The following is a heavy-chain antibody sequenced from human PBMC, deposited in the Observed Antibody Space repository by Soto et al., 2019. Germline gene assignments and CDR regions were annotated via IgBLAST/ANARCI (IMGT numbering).Heavy chain of an antibody. D-gene: IGHD6-19*01. CDR2: IYYSGST. V-gene: IGHV4-39*01. Sequence: SETLSLTCTVSGGSISSSSYYWGWIRQPPGKGLEWIGSIYYSGSTYYNPSLKSRVTISVDTSKNQFSLKLSSVTAADTAVYYCARHFRSGWYPFDYWGQGTLVTVSS. CDR3: ARHFRSGWYPFDY. J-gene: IGHJ4*02. CDR1: GGSISSSSYY.